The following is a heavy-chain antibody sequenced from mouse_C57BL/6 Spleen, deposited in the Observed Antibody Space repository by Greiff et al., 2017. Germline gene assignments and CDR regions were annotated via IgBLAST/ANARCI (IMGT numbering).Heavy chain of an antibody. J-gene: IGHJ4*01. Sequence: EVQVVESEGGLVQPGSSMKLSCTASGFTFSDYYMAWVRQVPEKGLEWVANINYDGSSTYYLDSLKGRFIISRDNAKNIQYLQLSSLKSEDTATYYCARDTGQDSSGYAMDDWGQGTSVTVSS. D-gene: IGHD3-2*02. CDR1: GFTFSDYY. CDR3: ARDTGQDSSGYAMDD. V-gene: IGHV5-16*01. CDR2: INYDGSST.